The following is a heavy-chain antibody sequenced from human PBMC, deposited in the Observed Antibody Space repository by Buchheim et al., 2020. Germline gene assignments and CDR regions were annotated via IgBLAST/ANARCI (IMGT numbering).Heavy chain of an antibody. Sequence: QVQLVHSGTEVKKSGASVKVSCKASGYTFTSYAISWVRQAPGQGLEWMGWINTNIGNPTYAQGFTGRFVFSLDTSVSTAYLQISSLMSEFTVVYYCAGGRPAHYFDYWGQETL. CDR1: GYTFTSYA. CDR3: AGGRPAHYFDY. CDR2: INTNIGNP. V-gene: IGHV7-4-1*02. J-gene: IGHJ4*02.